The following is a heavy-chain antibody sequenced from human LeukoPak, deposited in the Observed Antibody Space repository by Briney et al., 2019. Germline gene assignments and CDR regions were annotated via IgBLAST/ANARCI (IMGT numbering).Heavy chain of an antibody. J-gene: IGHJ4*02. CDR1: GFTFSDYY. V-gene: IGHV3-11*01. D-gene: IGHD3-10*01. CDR2: ISSSGSTI. CDR3: ARDYGSGSYYQASYFDY. Sequence: GGSLRLSCAASGFTFSDYYMSSIRQAPGKRLWWGSYISSSGSTIYYADSVKGRFTISRDNAKNSLYLQMNSLRAEDTAVYYCARDYGSGSYYQASYFDYWGQGTLVTVSS.